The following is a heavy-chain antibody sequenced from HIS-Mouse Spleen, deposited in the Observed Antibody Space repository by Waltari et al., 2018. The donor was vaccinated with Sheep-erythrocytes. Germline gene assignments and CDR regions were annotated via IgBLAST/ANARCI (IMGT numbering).Heavy chain of an antibody. D-gene: IGHD4-4*01. CDR2: INHRGSS. Sequence: QVQLQQWGAGLLTPSETLSLTCAVYAGSFSGYYWSWIRQPPRQGLEWIGEINHRGSSSYNPSLKSRVTISVDTSKSQFSLKLSSVTAADTAVYYCARGPSELQYPYFDYWGQGTLVTVSS. CDR1: AGSFSGYY. CDR3: ARGPSELQYPYFDY. V-gene: IGHV4-34*01. J-gene: IGHJ4*02.